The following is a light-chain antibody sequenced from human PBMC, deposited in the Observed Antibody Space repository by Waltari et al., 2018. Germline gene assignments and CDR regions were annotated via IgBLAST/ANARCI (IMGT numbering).Light chain of an antibody. V-gene: IGLV1-40*01. CDR3: QSYDTTLSVV. Sequence: QSVLTQPPSVSGAPGQRVTISCSGRGSNIGAGYEVHWYRQLPGKAPTLLIYGVNTRPPGVSDRFSGSQFDTSASLAIAGLQADDEADYYCQSYDTTLSVVFGGGTKLTVL. J-gene: IGLJ2*01. CDR1: GSNIGAGYE. CDR2: GVN.